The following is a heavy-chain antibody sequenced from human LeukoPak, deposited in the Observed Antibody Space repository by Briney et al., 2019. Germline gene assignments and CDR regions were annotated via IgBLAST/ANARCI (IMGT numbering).Heavy chain of an antibody. CDR2: ISRSSTYT. V-gene: IGHV3-11*05. Sequence: GGSLRLSCAASGFTFSDYYMSWIRQAPGKGLEWVSYISRSSTYTNYADSVKGRFSISRDNAKNSLNLQMSSLRVEDTAVYYCARGGLRRSAFDYWGQGALVTVSS. CDR1: GFTFSDYY. D-gene: IGHD5-12*01. CDR3: ARGGLRRSAFDY. J-gene: IGHJ4*02.